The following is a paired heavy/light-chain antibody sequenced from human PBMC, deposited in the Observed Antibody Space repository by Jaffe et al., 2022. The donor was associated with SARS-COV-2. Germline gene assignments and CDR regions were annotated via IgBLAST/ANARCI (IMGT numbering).Heavy chain of an antibody. D-gene: IGHD3-22*01. CDR1: GYSFTSYW. V-gene: IGHV5-51*01. CDR3: ARHSAHYYYDSSGPIGGVYYFDY. Sequence: EVQLVQSGAEVKKPGESLKISCKGSGYSFTSYWIGWVRQMPGKGLEWMGIIYPGDSDTRYSPSFQGQVTISADKSISTAYLQWSSLKASDTAMYYCARHSAHYYYDSSGPIGGVYYFDYWGQGTLVTVSS. CDR2: IYPGDSDT. J-gene: IGHJ4*02.
Light chain of an antibody. J-gene: IGKJ4*01. V-gene: IGKV1-39*01. CDR3: QQSYSTFALT. CDR2: AAS. CDR1: QSISSY. Sequence: DIQMTQSPSSLSASVGDRVTITCRASQSISSYLNWYQQKPGKAPKLLIYAASSLQSGVPSRFSGSGSGTDFTLTISSLQPEDFATYYCQQSYSTFALTFGGGTKVEIK.